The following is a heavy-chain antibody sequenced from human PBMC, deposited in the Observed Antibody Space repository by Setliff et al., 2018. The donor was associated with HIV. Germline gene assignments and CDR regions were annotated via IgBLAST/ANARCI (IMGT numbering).Heavy chain of an antibody. Sequence: VYGGSLSGHFWSWVRQPPGKGLEWIGEIKDRGTSHYNPSLKSRVTISLDTSKNQFSLRLTSATAADTAVYFCTRGLGAQWLGSGDMDDHQYMDVWAKGTTVTVSS. D-gene: IGHD6-19*01. J-gene: IGHJ6*04. CDR3: TRGLGAQWLGSGDMDDHQYMDV. CDR1: GGSLSGHF. V-gene: IGHV4-34*01. CDR2: IKDRGTS.